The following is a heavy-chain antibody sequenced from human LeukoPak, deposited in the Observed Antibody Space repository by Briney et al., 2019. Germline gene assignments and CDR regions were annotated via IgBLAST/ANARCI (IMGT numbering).Heavy chain of an antibody. CDR3: AIRPVNSVSDGFY. V-gene: IGHV1-2*02. J-gene: IGHJ4*02. CDR1: GYTFTSYA. D-gene: IGHD2/OR15-2a*01. CDR2: INPNTGGT. Sequence: GASVKVSCKASGYTFTSYAMNWVRQAPGQGLEWVGWINPNTGGTDYAQGFRARVTFTADTSIGTAYMEVSRLKSDDTAMFYCAIRPVNSVSDGFYWGQGTLVTVSS.